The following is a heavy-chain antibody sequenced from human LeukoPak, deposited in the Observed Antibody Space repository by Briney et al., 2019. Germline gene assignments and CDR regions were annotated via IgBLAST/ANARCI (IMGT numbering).Heavy chain of an antibody. CDR1: GFTFSNYS. CDR2: ISGSGGST. D-gene: IGHD3-10*01. Sequence: GGSLRLSCAASGFTFSNYSMGWVRQAPGKELEWVSDISGSGGSTYYADSVKGRFTISRDNSKSTLFLQMNNLRAEDTAIFYCAKNRFRGVNDAFDIGGQGTMLTVP. CDR3: AKNRFRGVNDAFDI. V-gene: IGHV3-23*01. J-gene: IGHJ3*02.